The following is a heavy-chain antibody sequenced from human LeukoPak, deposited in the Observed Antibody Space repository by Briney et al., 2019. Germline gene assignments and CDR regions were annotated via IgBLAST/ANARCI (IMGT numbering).Heavy chain of an antibody. CDR1: GFTFSTYA. CDR3: AKALGSSPWRYYLEN. Sequence: GGSLRLSCAASGFTFSTYAMSWVRQAPGKGLEWVSGISGSGGSTYYADSVKGRFTISRDNSKNTLFLLMSSLRAEDTAIYNCAKALGSSPWRYYLENWGQGTVVIVSS. J-gene: IGHJ4*02. V-gene: IGHV3-23*01. D-gene: IGHD3-16*01. CDR2: ISGSGGST.